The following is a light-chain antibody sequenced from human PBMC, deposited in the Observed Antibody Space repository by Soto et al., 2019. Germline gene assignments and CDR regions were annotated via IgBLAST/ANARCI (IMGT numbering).Light chain of an antibody. CDR1: SSDVGAYNY. J-gene: IGLJ1*01. V-gene: IGLV2-14*03. Sequence: ALTQPASVSGSPGQSITISCTGTSSDVGAYNYVSWYQQYPGKAPKYIIYDVTNRPSGVSYRFSGSKSGNTASLTISGLQAEDEADYYCSSYTTSSTLYVFGTGTKVTVL. CDR3: SSYTTSSTLYV. CDR2: DVT.